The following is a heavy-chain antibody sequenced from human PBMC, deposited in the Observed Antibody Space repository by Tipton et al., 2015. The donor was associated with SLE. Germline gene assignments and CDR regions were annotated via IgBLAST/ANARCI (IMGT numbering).Heavy chain of an antibody. CDR2: IDYSGST. CDR1: GGSVSSSSKY. Sequence: TLSLTCTVSGGSVSSSSKYWAWIRQHPGKGLEWIGYIDYSGSTYYNPSLKSRVSISADTSKTRFSLNLSSVTAADTAVYYCARGDGDATMLFFYFGYWGQGTLVTVSS. V-gene: IGHV4-31*03. CDR3: ARGDGDATMLFFYFGY. J-gene: IGHJ4*02. D-gene: IGHD3-10*02.